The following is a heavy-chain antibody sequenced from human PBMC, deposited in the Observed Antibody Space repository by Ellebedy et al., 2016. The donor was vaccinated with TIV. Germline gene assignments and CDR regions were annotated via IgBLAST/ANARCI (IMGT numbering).Heavy chain of an antibody. CDR2: ISRSSDYI. CDR3: AREVAVAGASLDY. D-gene: IGHD6-13*01. CDR1: GFTFSNYN. J-gene: IGHJ4*02. Sequence: PAGSLRLSCAASGFTFSNYNMNWVRQAPGKGLEWVASISRSSDYIKYADSVKGRITISRDNAKNSLYLQMNSLRAEDTAVYYCAREVAVAGASLDYWGQGTLVTVSS. V-gene: IGHV3-21*01.